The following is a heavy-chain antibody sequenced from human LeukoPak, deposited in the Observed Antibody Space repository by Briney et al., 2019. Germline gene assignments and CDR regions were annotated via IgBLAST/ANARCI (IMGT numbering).Heavy chain of an antibody. CDR1: GGSITSTNY. V-gene: IGHV4-4*02. D-gene: IGHD6-19*01. Sequence: SETLSLTCGVSGGSITSTNYWTWVRQPPGKGLEWIGEVNLQGSTNYNPSLMGRVAISVDMSENHISLQLTSVTAADTAVYHCASDPFSSAWEFDYWGQGTLVTVSS. J-gene: IGHJ4*02. CDR3: ASDPFSSAWEFDY. CDR2: VNLQGST.